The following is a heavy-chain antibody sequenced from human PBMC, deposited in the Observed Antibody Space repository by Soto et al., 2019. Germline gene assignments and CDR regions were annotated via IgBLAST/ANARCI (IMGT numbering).Heavy chain of an antibody. CDR3: ARQYCSGDSCYWDY. D-gene: IGHD2-15*01. V-gene: IGHV4-39*07. Sequence: SETLSLTCTVPGASITTCDYYWGWVRQPPGKGLAWIGSICSTGTTNYNPSLKSRVTVSVDRSRHQFSLRLSSVTAADTAMYYCARQYCSGDSCYWDYWGQGTLVTVSS. CDR2: ICSTGTT. CDR1: GASITTCDYY. J-gene: IGHJ4*02.